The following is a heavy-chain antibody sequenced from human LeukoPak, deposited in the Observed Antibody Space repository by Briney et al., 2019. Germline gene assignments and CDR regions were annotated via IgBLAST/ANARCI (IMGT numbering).Heavy chain of an antibody. CDR2: IYTSGST. D-gene: IGHD3-22*01. J-gene: IGHJ5*02. CDR1: GGSISIYY. Sequence: SETLSLTCTVSGGSISIYYWSWIRQPAGKGLEWIGRIYTSGSTNYNPSLKSPVTMSVDTSKNQFSLKLSSVTAADTAVYYCAGALPDYYDSSGYANWFDPWGQGTLVTV. V-gene: IGHV4-4*07. CDR3: AGALPDYYDSSGYANWFDP.